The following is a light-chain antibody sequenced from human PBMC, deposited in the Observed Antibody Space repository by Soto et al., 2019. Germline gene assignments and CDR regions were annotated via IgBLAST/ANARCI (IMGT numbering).Light chain of an antibody. V-gene: IGKV1-9*01. Sequence: DLQLTQSPSFLSASVGDRVTITCRASQDINTYLAWYQQKPGKAPKLLIFAASTLQNGVPSRFSGSGSGTEFTVTITSLQPEDFATYYCQQRKSYPITLGQGTRLEIK. CDR2: AAS. J-gene: IGKJ5*01. CDR1: QDINTY. CDR3: QQRKSYPIT.